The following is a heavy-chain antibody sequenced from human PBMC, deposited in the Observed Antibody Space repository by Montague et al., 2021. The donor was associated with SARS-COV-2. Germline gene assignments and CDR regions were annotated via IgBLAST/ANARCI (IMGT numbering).Heavy chain of an antibody. V-gene: IGHV4-59*08. D-gene: IGHD2-15*01. CDR2: ISDSGST. CDR3: ARHYSATLPAVY. J-gene: IGHJ4*02. CDR1: GGSISRFY. Sequence: SETLSLTCTVSGGSISRFYWSWFRQPPGKGLEWIGYISDSGSTNYNPSLTSRVTMSVDTSKNQFSLKVNSVTAADTAVYYCARHYSATLPAVYWGQGTPVTVSS.